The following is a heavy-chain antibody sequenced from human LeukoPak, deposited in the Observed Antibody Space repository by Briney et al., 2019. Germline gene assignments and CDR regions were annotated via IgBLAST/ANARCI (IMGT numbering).Heavy chain of an antibody. Sequence: GGSLRLSCAASGFAFSNYGMHWVRQAPGKGLEWAAVISYDGSNKYYADSVKGRFTISRDNSQNTGYLQKNQKHRDHTPVFYCARSTGYSSGWFDYWGQGTLVTVSS. V-gene: IGHV3-30*03. J-gene: IGHJ4*02. CDR2: ISYDGSNK. CDR1: GFAFSNYG. CDR3: ARSTGYSSGWFDY. D-gene: IGHD6-19*01.